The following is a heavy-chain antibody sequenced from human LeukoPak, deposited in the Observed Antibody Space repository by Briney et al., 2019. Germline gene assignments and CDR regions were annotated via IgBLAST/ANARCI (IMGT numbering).Heavy chain of an antibody. V-gene: IGHV4-39*07. Sequence: SETLSLTCTVSGGSISSSSYYWGWICQPPGKRLEWIGSIYYSGSTYYNPSLKSRVTISVDTSKNQFSLKLSSVTAADTAVYYCARDSTIAAAVFDYWGQGTLVTVSS. CDR1: GGSISSSSYY. CDR3: ARDSTIAAAVFDY. D-gene: IGHD6-13*01. J-gene: IGHJ4*02. CDR2: IYYSGST.